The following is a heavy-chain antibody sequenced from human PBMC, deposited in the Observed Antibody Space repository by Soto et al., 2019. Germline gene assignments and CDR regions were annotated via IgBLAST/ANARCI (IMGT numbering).Heavy chain of an antibody. CDR2: IFHSGST. CDR1: GGSISSSNW. D-gene: IGHD1-1*01. V-gene: IGHV4-4*02. J-gene: IGHJ6*02. Sequence: TSETLSLTCAVSGGSISSSNWWSWVRQPPGKGLEWNGEIFHSGSTNYNPSLKSRVTISVDKSKNQFSLKLSSVTAADTAVYYCARELQTNWHIRLDYGMDVWGQGTTVTVSS. CDR3: ARELQTNWHIRLDYGMDV.